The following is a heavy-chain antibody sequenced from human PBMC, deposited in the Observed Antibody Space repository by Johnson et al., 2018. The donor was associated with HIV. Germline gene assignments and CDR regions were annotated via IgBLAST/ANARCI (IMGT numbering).Heavy chain of an antibody. CDR2: ISDSGGST. D-gene: IGHD1-26*01. CDR1: GFTFSSYA. Sequence: VQLVESGGGVVQPGGSLRFSCAASGFTFSSYAMRWVRQAPGKGLEWVSGISDSGGSTHYADSVKGRFTISRDNSKNTLYLQMNSLRDEDTAVYYCAKDVYSGSFDSAFDIWGQGTMVTVSS. CDR3: AKDVYSGSFDSAFDI. J-gene: IGHJ3*02. V-gene: IGHV3-23*04.